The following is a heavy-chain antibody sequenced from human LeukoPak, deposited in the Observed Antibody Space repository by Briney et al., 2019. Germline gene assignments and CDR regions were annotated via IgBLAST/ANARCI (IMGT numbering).Heavy chain of an antibody. D-gene: IGHD2-21*01. V-gene: IGHV4-39*07. CDR1: GGSISSSSYY. Sequence: SETLSLTCTVSGGSISSSSYYWGWIRQPPGKGLEWIGSIYYSGSTYYNPSLKSRVTISVDTSKNQFSLKLSSVTAADTAVYYCARDGGDWWFDPWGQGTLVTVSS. CDR3: ARDGGDWWFDP. CDR2: IYYSGST. J-gene: IGHJ5*02.